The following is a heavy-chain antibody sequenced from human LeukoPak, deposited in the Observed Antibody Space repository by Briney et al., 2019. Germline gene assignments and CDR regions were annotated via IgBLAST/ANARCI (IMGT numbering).Heavy chain of an antibody. D-gene: IGHD4-11*01. CDR1: GDSVSSNNAA. J-gene: IGHJ6*02. V-gene: IGHV6-1*01. CDR3: ARGVTTDTSGYDYHGMDV. Sequence: SQTLSLTCAISGDSVSSNNAAWNWIRQSPSRGLEWLGRTYYRSKWYNEYAESVKSRVTVCADTSKNQFSLQLRSMTPEDTAVYYCARGVTTDTSGYDYHGMDVWGQGTTVTVSS. CDR2: TYYRSKWYN.